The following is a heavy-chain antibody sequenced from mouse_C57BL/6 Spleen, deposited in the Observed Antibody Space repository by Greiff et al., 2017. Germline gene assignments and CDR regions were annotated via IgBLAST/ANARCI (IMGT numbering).Heavy chain of an antibody. J-gene: IGHJ1*03. Sequence: QVQLQQPGAELVKPGASVKLSCKASGYTFTSYWMHWVKQRPGQGLEWIGMIHPNSGSTNYNEKFKSKATLTVDKSSSTAYMQLSSLTSEDSAVYYCATPVVARYFDVWGTGTTVTVSS. CDR3: ATPVVARYFDV. D-gene: IGHD1-1*01. V-gene: IGHV1-64*01. CDR1: GYTFTSYW. CDR2: IHPNSGST.